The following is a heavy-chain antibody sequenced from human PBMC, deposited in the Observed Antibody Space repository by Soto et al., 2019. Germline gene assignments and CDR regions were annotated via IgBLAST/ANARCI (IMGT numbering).Heavy chain of an antibody. V-gene: IGHV4-30-4*01. CDR1: GGSISSGDYY. Sequence: TLSLTCTVSGGSISSGDYYWSWIRQPPGKGLEWIGYIYYSGSTYYNPSLKSRVTISVDTSKNQFSLKLSSVTAADTAVYYCASTGYDKLSPAISPLDYWGQGTLVTVSS. CDR2: IYYSGST. D-gene: IGHD5-12*01. J-gene: IGHJ4*02. CDR3: ASTGYDKLSPAISPLDY.